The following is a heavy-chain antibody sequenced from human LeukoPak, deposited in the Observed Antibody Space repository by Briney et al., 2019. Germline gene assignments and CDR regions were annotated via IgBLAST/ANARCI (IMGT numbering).Heavy chain of an antibody. CDR1: GVSVSDGRYY. D-gene: IGHD2-2*01. V-gene: IGHV4-31*03. CDR3: ATPYCSSISCLDVFSM. CDR2: KYYSGSA. J-gene: IGHJ3*02. Sequence: TSETLSLTCNVSGVSVSDGRYYWTWIRQHPGKGLEWIGYKYYSGSAKYNPSLKSRLTISADTSKNQFSLQLTSVTAADTATYYCATPYCSSISCLDVFSMWGQGTRVTVSS.